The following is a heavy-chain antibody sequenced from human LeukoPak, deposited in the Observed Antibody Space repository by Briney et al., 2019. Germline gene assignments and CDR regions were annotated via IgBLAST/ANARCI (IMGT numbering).Heavy chain of an antibody. Sequence: PSETLSLTCTVSGGSISSYYWGWIRQPPGKGLEWIGSIYYSGSTYYNPSLKSRVTISVDTSKNQFSLKLSSVTAADTAVYYCARVGYYYDSSGYYYKILLGAFDIWGQGTMVTVSS. CDR2: IYYSGST. CDR1: GGSISSYY. D-gene: IGHD3-22*01. J-gene: IGHJ3*02. V-gene: IGHV4-39*07. CDR3: ARVGYYYDSSGYYYKILLGAFDI.